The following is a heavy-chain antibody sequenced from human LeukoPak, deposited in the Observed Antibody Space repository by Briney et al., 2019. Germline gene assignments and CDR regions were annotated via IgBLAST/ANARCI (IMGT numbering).Heavy chain of an antibody. D-gene: IGHD5-18*01. CDR3: VKDPSDHTYSYGIDY. J-gene: IGHJ4*02. Sequence: PGGSVTLFCSPSVFPLSIYAMHWVRRSRGRGLEYVSAISRNGGSTSYADSVKGRFTISRDNSKNTLYLQMSSLRAEDTAVYYCVKDPSDHTYSYGIDYWGQGTLVTVSS. CDR1: VFPLSIYA. CDR2: ISRNGGST. V-gene: IGHV3-64D*09.